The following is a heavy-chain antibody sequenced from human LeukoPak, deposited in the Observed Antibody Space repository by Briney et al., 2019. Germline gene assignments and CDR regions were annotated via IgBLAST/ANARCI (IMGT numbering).Heavy chain of an antibody. CDR2: IYYSGST. V-gene: IGHV4-59*01. CDR3: ARGPQGTFDY. CDR1: GDSIRSYY. Sequence: SETLSLTCTVSGDSIRSYYWSWIRQPPGKGLEWIGYIYYSGSTNYNPSLKSRVTISADTSKNQFSLKLSSLTAADTAVYYCARGPQGTFDYWGQGTLVTVSS. D-gene: IGHD3-10*01. J-gene: IGHJ4*02.